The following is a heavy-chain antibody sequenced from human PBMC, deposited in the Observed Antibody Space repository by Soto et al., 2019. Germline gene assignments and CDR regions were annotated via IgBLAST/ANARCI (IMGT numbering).Heavy chain of an antibody. V-gene: IGHV4-59*01. J-gene: IGHJ3*02. CDR1: GGSLSSYW. Sequence: SETLSLTCTVSGGSLSSYWWSWIRQPPGKGLEWIGYIYYTGSTNYNPSLKSRVTISLDASKNQFSLKLSSVTAADTAVYYCARGYCTNGVCPDAFDIWGQGTMVTVSS. CDR2: IYYTGST. D-gene: IGHD2-8*01. CDR3: ARGYCTNGVCPDAFDI.